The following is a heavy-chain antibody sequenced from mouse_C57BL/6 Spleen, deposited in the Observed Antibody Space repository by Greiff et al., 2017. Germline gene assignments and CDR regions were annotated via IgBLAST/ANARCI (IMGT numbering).Heavy chain of an antibody. V-gene: IGHV1-80*01. J-gene: IGHJ4*01. CDR2: IYPGDGDT. CDR1: GYAFSSYW. CDR3: ARGELGYYAMDY. D-gene: IGHD4-1*01. Sequence: QVQLQQSGAELEKPGASVKISCKASGYAFSSYWMNWVKQRPGKGLEWIGQIYPGDGDTNYNGKFKGKATLTADKSSSTAYMQLSSLTSADSAVYFCARGELGYYAMDYWGQGTSVTVSS.